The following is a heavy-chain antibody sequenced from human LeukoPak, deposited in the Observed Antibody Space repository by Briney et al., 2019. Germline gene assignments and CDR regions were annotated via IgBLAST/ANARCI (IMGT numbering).Heavy chain of an antibody. D-gene: IGHD6-19*01. V-gene: IGHV3-48*03. Sequence: GGSLRLSCAASGFTFSSYEMNWVRQAPGKGLEWVSYISTTGSSIYYADSVKGRFTISRDNVKNLLYLQMNSLRAEDTAVYYCATGIAVAGIGDYWGQGTLVTVSS. CDR3: ATGIAVAGIGDY. CDR1: GFTFSSYE. J-gene: IGHJ4*02. CDR2: ISTTGSSI.